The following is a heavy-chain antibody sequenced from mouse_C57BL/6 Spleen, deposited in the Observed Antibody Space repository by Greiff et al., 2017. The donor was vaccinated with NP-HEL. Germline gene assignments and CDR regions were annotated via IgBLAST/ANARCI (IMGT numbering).Heavy chain of an antibody. CDR1: GYTFTSSW. CDR2: IYPGNSDT. Sequence: VQLQPSGTVLARPGASVKMSCKTSGYTFTSSWMHWVKQRPGQGLEWIGAIYPGNSDTSYNQKFKGKAKLTAVTSASTAYMELSSLTNEDSAVYYCTRYYYGSSHGGYFDYWGQGTTLTVSS. V-gene: IGHV1-5*01. J-gene: IGHJ2*01. CDR3: TRYYYGSSHGGYFDY. D-gene: IGHD1-1*01.